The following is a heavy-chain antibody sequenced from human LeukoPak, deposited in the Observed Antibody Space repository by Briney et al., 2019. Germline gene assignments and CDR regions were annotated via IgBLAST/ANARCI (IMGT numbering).Heavy chain of an antibody. CDR1: GGSISSSSYS. D-gene: IGHD6-13*01. Sequence: SETLSLTCTVSGGSISSSSYSWGWIRQPPGKGLEWIGSIYYSGSTYYNPSLKSRVTISVDTSKNQSSLKLSSVTAADTAVYYCASDSGYSSSWYRWFDHWGQGTLVAVSS. J-gene: IGHJ5*02. V-gene: IGHV4-39*01. CDR2: IYYSGST. CDR3: ASDSGYSSSWYRWFDH.